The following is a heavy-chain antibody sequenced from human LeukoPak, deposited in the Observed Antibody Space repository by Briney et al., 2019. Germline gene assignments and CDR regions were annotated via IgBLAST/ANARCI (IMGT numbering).Heavy chain of an antibody. D-gene: IGHD3-16*01. V-gene: IGHV3-23*01. J-gene: IGHJ5*02. Sequence: GGSLRLSCAASGFAFSSYAMSWVRQAPGKGLEWVSAISGSGGSTYYADSVKGRFTISRDNSKNTLYLQMNSLRYEDTAVYYCARVPRGGDRFDPWGQGTLVTVSS. CDR2: ISGSGGST. CDR1: GFAFSSYA. CDR3: ARVPRGGDRFDP.